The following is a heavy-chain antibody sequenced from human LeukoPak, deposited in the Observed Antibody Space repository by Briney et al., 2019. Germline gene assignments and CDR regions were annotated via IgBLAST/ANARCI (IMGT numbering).Heavy chain of an antibody. J-gene: IGHJ4*02. CDR2: ISSNGGST. Sequence: QPGGSLRLSCAASGFTFSSYAMHWVRQAPGKGLEYVSAISSNGGSTYYANSVKGRFTISRDNSKNTLYLQMGSLRAEDMAVYYCAKVRWGSDNALDSWGQGTLVTGSS. D-gene: IGHD3-16*01. CDR1: GFTFSSYA. CDR3: AKVRWGSDNALDS. V-gene: IGHV3-64*01.